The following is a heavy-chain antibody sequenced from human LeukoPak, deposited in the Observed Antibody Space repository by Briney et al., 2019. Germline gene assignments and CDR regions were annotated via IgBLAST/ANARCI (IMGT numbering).Heavy chain of an antibody. V-gene: IGHV4-4*07. D-gene: IGHD2-15*01. J-gene: IGHJ4*02. Sequence: SETLSLPRTVCGASISSYYWRWVTQPAGRGLEWIGRIYTSGCTNYNPTLKSRVTMSLDTSKTQFSLRLSSVTAAYTAVYYWARVLSSSVYCSGGSCYYFDYCGQGTLFTVSS. CDR3: ARVLSSSVYCSGGSCYYFDY. CDR1: GASISSYY. CDR2: IYTSGCT.